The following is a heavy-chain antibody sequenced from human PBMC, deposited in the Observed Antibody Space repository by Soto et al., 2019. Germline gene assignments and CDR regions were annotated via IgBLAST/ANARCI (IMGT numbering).Heavy chain of an antibody. Sequence: SETLSLTCTVSGGSISSSSYYWGWIRQPPGKGLEWIGSIYYSGSTYYNPSLKSRVTISVDTSKNQFSLKLSSVTAADTAVYYCARLISSDYGDYVRRRGLFDPWGQGSLVTVSS. CDR2: IYYSGST. CDR1: GGSISSSSYY. J-gene: IGHJ5*02. V-gene: IGHV4-39*01. CDR3: ARLISSDYGDYVRRRGLFDP. D-gene: IGHD4-17*01.